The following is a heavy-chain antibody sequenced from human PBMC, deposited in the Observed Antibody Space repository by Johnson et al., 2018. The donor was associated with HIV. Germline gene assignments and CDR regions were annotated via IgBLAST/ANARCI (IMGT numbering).Heavy chain of an antibody. CDR3: TRGRHSSGYYTAAFDI. Sequence: VQLVESGGGVVQPGTSLRLSCAASGFTFSSFAMHWVRQAPGKGLEWMAFISYDGSNKYFTDSVRGRFTISRDNSKNTLYLQMNSLRAEDTAVYYCTRGRHSSGYYTAAFDIWGQGTMVTVSS. D-gene: IGHD3-22*01. J-gene: IGHJ3*02. CDR1: GFTFSSFA. CDR2: ISYDGSNK. V-gene: IGHV3-30-3*01.